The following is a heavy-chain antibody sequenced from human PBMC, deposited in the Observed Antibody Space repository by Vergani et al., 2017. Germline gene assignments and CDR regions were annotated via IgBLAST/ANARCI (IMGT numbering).Heavy chain of an antibody. D-gene: IGHD4/OR15-4a*01. Sequence: QVQLIQSGAEVKKPGASVKVSCKVSGYIPTELSMHWVRQVPGKGLEWMGGSETEDGETIYAQKFQGRVTMTEDTFTDTAYMELSSLRSEDRAVYFCATFVEVLPQIDYWGQGTLVSVSS. V-gene: IGHV1-24*01. CDR3: ATFVEVLPQIDY. CDR2: SETEDGET. J-gene: IGHJ4*02. CDR1: GYIPTELS.